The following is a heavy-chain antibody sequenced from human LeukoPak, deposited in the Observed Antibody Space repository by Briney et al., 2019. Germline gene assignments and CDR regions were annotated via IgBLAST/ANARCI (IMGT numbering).Heavy chain of an antibody. CDR1: GFTFSSYT. CDR3: ARGGFQGLDV. V-gene: IGHV3-21*01. CDR2: ISSSSSYM. Sequence: GGSLRLSCAPSGFTFSSYTMNWVRQAPGKGLEWVSSISSSSSYMYYADSEKGRFTISRDNAKNSLYLQMNSLRAEDTAMYYCARGGFQGLDVWGQGTTVSVSS. J-gene: IGHJ6*02.